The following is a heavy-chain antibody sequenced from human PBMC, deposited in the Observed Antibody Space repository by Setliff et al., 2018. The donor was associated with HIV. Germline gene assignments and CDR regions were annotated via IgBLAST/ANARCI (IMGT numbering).Heavy chain of an antibody. V-gene: IGHV3-48*01. J-gene: IGHJ5*02. CDR3: ARDQTMPIVGAIRS. D-gene: IGHD1-26*01. CDR1: GFTVSNAW. Sequence: GGSLRLSCAASGFTVSNAWMSWVRQAPGKGLEWVSYISSSSSTIYYADSVKGRFSISRDNAKKSLYLQMNSLRAEDTAVYYCARDQTMPIVGAIRSWGQGTLVTVSS. CDR2: ISSSSSTI.